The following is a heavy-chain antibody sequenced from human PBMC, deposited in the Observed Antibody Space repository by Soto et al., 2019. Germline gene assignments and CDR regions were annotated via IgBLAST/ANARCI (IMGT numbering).Heavy chain of an antibody. CDR2: IKEDGSEK. CDR3: LCQTIDP. J-gene: IGHJ5*02. CDR1: GFTFSRYW. V-gene: IGHV3-7*02. D-gene: IGHD3-10*02. Sequence: SLRLSCAASGFTFSRYWMNWVRQAPGKGLEWVANIKEDGSEKNYVDSVRGRFTISRDNAKNSLSLQMNSLRAEDTAVYYCLCQTIDPWGQGTLVTVSS.